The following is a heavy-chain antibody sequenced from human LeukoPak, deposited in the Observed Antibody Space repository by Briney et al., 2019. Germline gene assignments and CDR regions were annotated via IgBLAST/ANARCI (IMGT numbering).Heavy chain of an antibody. Sequence: DSLTLSCKASGYSFTTYWIAWVRQMPRKGLDWMGIINPGDSDIKYSPSFQGQVTMSVDRSINTAYLQWSSLEASDTAMYYCARRLGGATGYAYYMDVWGKGTTVTVSS. D-gene: IGHD5-12*01. V-gene: IGHV5-51*01. CDR2: INPGDSDI. CDR3: ARRLGGATGYAYYMDV. CDR1: GYSFTTYW. J-gene: IGHJ6*03.